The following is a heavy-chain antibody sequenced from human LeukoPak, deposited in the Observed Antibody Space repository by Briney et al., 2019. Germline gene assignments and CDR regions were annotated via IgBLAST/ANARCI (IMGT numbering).Heavy chain of an antibody. D-gene: IGHD3-10*01. CDR1: RFTLSSYA. V-gene: IGHV3-23*01. Sequence: PGGSLRLSCAASRFTLSSYAMSWVRQAPGKGLEWVSAISGSGGSTYYADSVKGRLTISRDNSKNTLYLQMNSLRAEDTAVYYCAKGHYGSGSYYTGGFDYWGQGSLVTVSS. CDR3: AKGHYGSGSYYTGGFDY. CDR2: ISGSGGST. J-gene: IGHJ4*02.